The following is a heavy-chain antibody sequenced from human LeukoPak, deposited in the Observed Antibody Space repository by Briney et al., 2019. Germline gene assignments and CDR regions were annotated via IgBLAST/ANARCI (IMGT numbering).Heavy chain of an antibody. Sequence: ASVKVSCKASGYTFTSYYMHWVRQAPGQGLEWMGIINPSGGSTSYAQKFQGRVTMTRDTSTSTVYMELTSLRSGDTAVYYCARDPGYYDSSGYYQQSYFYYYMDVWGKGTTVTVSS. CDR2: INPSGGST. CDR1: GYTFTSYY. D-gene: IGHD3-22*01. V-gene: IGHV1-46*01. CDR3: ARDPGYYDSSGYYQQSYFYYYMDV. J-gene: IGHJ6*03.